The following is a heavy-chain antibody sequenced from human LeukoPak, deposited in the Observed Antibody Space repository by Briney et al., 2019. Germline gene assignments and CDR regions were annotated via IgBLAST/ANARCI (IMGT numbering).Heavy chain of an antibody. CDR3: DAGWLIDW. CDR2: IEKGGSEI. CDR1: GFTFSNYW. Sequence: GGSLRLSCAASGFTFSNYWMNWVRQAPGKGMEWVAIIEKGGSEILYVDSVKGRFTISRDNAKNSLYLQMNSLRAEDTADCAADAGWLIDWWGQGTLVTVSS. J-gene: IGHJ4*02. V-gene: IGHV3-7*01. D-gene: IGHD6-19*01.